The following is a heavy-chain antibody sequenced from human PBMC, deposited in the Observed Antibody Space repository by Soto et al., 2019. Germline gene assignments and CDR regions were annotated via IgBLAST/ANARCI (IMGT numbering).Heavy chain of an antibody. D-gene: IGHD2-2*01. J-gene: IGHJ5*02. CDR2: ISGSGGST. CDR1: GFTFSGYA. Sequence: PGGSLRLSCAASGFTFSGYAMSWVRQAPGKGLEWVSAISGSGGSTYYADSVKGRFTISRDNSKNTLYLQMNSLRAEDTAVYYCAKEKLVVPAAFPFDPWGQGTQVTVSS. V-gene: IGHV3-23*01. CDR3: AKEKLVVPAAFPFDP.